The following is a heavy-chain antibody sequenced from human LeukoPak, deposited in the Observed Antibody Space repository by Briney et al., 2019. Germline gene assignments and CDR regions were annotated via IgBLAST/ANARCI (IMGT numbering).Heavy chain of an antibody. CDR2: TNQHGTQN. Sequence: GGSPRLSCTASGFTFNSYWMTWVRQAPGKGLEWVANTNQHGTQNYYVDSVKGRFTISRDNAENSLYLHMSSLRDEDTAVYYCAINVNAFDIWGRGTMVTVSS. CDR1: GFTFNSYW. CDR3: AINVNAFDI. V-gene: IGHV3-7*01. J-gene: IGHJ3*02.